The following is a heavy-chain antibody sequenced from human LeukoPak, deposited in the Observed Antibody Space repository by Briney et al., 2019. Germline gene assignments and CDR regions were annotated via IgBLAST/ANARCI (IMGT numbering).Heavy chain of an antibody. CDR3: ARAEYGDHLWW. CDR2: IKQDGSEK. D-gene: IGHD4-17*01. CDR1: GFIFSSYW. J-gene: IGHJ4*02. V-gene: IGHV3-7*01. Sequence: GGSLRLSCAAAGFIFSSYWMSWVRQAPGKGLEWVANIKQDGSEKYYVDSVKGRFSISRDNAKNSLYLQMNGLRAEDTAVYYCARAEYGDHLWWWGQGTPVTVSS.